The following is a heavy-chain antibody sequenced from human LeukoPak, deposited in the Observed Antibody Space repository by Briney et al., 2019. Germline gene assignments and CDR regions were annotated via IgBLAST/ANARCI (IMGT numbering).Heavy chain of an antibody. J-gene: IGHJ4*02. D-gene: IGHD2-8*01. Sequence: PSETLSLTCTVSGGSISNYYWSWIRQPPGKGLEWIGTIYHSGSTYYNPSLKSRLAISVDTSKNQFSLRLSSVTAADTAIYYCARGLYCTNGVCPYYFDYWGQGTLVTVSS. CDR1: GGSISNYY. CDR2: IYHSGST. CDR3: ARGLYCTNGVCPYYFDY. V-gene: IGHV4-59*04.